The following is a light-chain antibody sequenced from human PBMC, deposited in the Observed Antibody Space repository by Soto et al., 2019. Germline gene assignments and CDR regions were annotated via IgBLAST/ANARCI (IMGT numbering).Light chain of an antibody. V-gene: IGKV3-11*01. CDR2: GAS. CDR3: QQRSDWPVT. J-gene: IGKJ1*01. Sequence: EIVMTQSPATLSVSPGERATLSCRASQSVSSDLAWYHQKPGQAPRPLIYGASTRATGIPARFSGGGSGTDFTLTISSLEPEDFAVYYCQQRSDWPVTFGQGTKVDIK. CDR1: QSVSSD.